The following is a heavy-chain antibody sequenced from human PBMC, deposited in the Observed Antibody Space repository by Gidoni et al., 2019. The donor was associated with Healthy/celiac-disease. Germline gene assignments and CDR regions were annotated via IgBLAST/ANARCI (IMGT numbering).Heavy chain of an antibody. J-gene: IGHJ5*02. V-gene: IGHV1-3*01. CDR1: GYTFTSYA. CDR2: INAGNGNT. CDR3: ARDRRIAANWFDP. D-gene: IGHD6-6*01. Sequence: QVQLVQSGAEVKKPGASVKVSCKASGYTFTSYAMHWVRQAPGQRLEWMGWINAGNGNTKYSQKFQGRVTITRDTSASTAYMELSSLRSEDTAVYYCARDRRIAANWFDPWGQGTLVTVSS.